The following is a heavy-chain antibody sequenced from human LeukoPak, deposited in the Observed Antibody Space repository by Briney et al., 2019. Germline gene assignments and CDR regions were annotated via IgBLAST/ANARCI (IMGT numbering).Heavy chain of an antibody. CDR1: GYTFTSYA. CDR2: INAGNGNT. D-gene: IGHD3-22*01. CDR3: ARGDYYDSSGHQLFDY. V-gene: IGHV1-3*01. Sequence: GASVKVSCKASGYTFTSYAMHWVRQAPGQRLEWMGWINAGNGNTKYSQKFQGRVTITRDTSASTAYMELSSLRSEDTAAYYCARGDYYDSSGHQLFDYWGQGTLVTVSS. J-gene: IGHJ4*02.